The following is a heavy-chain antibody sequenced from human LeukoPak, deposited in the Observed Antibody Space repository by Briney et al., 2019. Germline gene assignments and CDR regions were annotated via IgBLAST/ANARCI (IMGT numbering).Heavy chain of an antibody. D-gene: IGHD5-24*01. J-gene: IGHJ4*02. V-gene: IGHV3-30*04. CDR2: IPYDGRNK. CDR1: GLTCSSYA. CDR3: ARDSSGWLQLSSTFDY. Sequence: QAGESLRRSGVASGLTCSSYAMHWVRQAPGKGREWGAGIPYDGRNKYYADSVKGRFTISRDNTRNTLYLQTNSLRVEDTAVYYCARDSSGWLQLSSTFDYWGQGTLVTVSS.